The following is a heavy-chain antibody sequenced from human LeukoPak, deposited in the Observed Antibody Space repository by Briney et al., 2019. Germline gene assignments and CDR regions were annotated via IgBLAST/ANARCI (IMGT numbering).Heavy chain of an antibody. CDR2: IYYSGST. V-gene: IGHV4-30-4*01. CDR3: AGSTVIAKDYFDY. D-gene: IGHD4-17*01. J-gene: IGHJ4*02. Sequence: GYIYYSGSTYYNPSLKSRVTISVDTSKNQFSLKLSSVTAADTAVYYCAGSTVIAKDYFDYWGQGTLVTVSS.